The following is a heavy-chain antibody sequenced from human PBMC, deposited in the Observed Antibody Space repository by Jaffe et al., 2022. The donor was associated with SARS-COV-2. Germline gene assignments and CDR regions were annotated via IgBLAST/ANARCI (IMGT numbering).Heavy chain of an antibody. V-gene: IGHV3-7*03. Sequence: EVQVVESGGGLVQPGGSLRLSCAASEFTFSNYRMHWVRQAPGKGLEWVASIKHDGSEKYYVDSVKGRFTISRDNAENSVYLQMNSLRVEDTAVYYCARSSNGAFDYWGQGTLVTVSS. CDR2: IKHDGSEK. J-gene: IGHJ4*02. CDR1: EFTFSNYR. D-gene: IGHD2-8*01. CDR3: ARSSNGAFDY.